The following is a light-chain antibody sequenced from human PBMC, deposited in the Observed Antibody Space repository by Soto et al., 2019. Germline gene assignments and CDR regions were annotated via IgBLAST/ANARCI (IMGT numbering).Light chain of an antibody. CDR2: DAS. V-gene: IGKV3-11*01. CDR1: QDIGTY. CDR3: HRRGNWPLV. Sequence: ETVLTQSPVTLSLSPGDRATLSCRASQDIGTYLIWYQQRLGQSPRLLISDASSRTTGVPAKFSGSGSGTEFTLTISSLEPEDIALYYCHRRGNWPLVFDEGTKVE. J-gene: IGKJ4*01.